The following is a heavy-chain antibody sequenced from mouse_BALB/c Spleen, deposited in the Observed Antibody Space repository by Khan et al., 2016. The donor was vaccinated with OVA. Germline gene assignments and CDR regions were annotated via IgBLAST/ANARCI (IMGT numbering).Heavy chain of an antibody. D-gene: IGHD1-1*01. CDR3: ARRYYYGHWYFDV. V-gene: IGHV3-2*02. CDR2: ISYSGST. Sequence: EVQLQESGPGLVKPSQSLSLTCTVTGYSITSDYAWNWIRQFPGNKLEWMAYISYSGSTSSNPSLKSRISITRDTSKNQFFLQLNSVTTEDTATXYSARRYYYGHWYFDVWGAGTTVTVSS. CDR1: GYSITSDYA. J-gene: IGHJ1*01.